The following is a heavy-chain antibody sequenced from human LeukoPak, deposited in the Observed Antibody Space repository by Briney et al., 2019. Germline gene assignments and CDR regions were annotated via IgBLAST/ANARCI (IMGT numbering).Heavy chain of an antibody. CDR1: GFTFSSFE. D-gene: IGHD6-13*01. CDR3: AKGAAAGKVDWFDP. J-gene: IGHJ5*02. CDR2: ITGYGAT. V-gene: IGHV3-23*01. Sequence: PGGSLRLSCAASGFTFSSFEMSWVRQAPGTGLQWVSTITGYGATFYADSVRGRFTIFRDTSMNTLFLQMNSLGAEDTAVYYCAKGAAAGKVDWFDPWGQGTLVTVSS.